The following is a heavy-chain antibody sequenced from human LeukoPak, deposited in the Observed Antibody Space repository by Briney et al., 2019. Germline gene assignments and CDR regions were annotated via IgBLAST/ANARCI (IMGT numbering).Heavy chain of an antibody. J-gene: IGHJ4*02. V-gene: IGHV4-59*01. D-gene: IGHD5-24*01. CDR1: GASINSYR. Sequence: SGTLSLTCNVSGASINSYRWNWIRQPPGKGLEWIGYISYDGKTNYNPSLKSRLTLSADTSKNQFSLNLNSVTAADTARYYCTKGYNEPFDCWGQGTLVTVPS. CDR2: ISYDGKT. CDR3: TKGYNEPFDC.